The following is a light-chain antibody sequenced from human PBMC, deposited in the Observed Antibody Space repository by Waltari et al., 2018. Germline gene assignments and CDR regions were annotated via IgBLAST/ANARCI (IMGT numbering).Light chain of an antibody. J-gene: IGKJ4*01. V-gene: IGKV3-11*01. CDR1: QVGGNY. CDR3: QQRRNWPLT. CDR2: EAS. Sequence: TSQVGGNYLPWYQQRPGQSPRLLIYEASYRATGITARFSGSGSETDFTLAISSLQPEDFAVYYCQQRRNWPLTFGGGTRVEI.